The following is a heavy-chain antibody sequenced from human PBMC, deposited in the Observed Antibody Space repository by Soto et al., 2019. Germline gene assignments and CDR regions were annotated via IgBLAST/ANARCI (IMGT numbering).Heavy chain of an antibody. Sequence: GESLKISCKGSGYSFTSYWIGWVRQMPGKGLEWMGIIYPGDSDTRYSPSFQGQVTISADKSISTAYLQWSSLKASDTAMYYCARQDRYCSSTSCYIFGYWGQGTLVTVSS. CDR3: ARQDRYCSSTSCYIFGY. D-gene: IGHD2-2*02. CDR1: GYSFTSYW. V-gene: IGHV5-51*01. J-gene: IGHJ4*02. CDR2: IYPGDSDT.